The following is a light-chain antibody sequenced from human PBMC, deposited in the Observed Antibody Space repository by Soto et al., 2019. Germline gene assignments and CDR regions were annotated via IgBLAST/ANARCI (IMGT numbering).Light chain of an antibody. J-gene: IGKJ3*01. V-gene: IGKV1-39*01. CDR2: AAS. CDR1: QTIARY. CDR3: QQSYNAPFN. Sequence: DIQMTQSPSPLSASVGDRIIITCRASQTIARYINWFQQKSGQPPKLLVYAASTLRHGVPSRFSASGSGSDFTLTINSLQPEDLATCYCQQSYNAPFNFGPGTKVDIK.